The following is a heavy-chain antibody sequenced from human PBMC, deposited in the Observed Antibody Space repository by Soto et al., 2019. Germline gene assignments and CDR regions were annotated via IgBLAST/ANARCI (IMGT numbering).Heavy chain of an antibody. V-gene: IGHV2-5*02. J-gene: IGHJ4*02. CDR2: IYWDDDK. CDR3: ARTYHDILAGYYTFDY. CDR1: GFSRSTSGVG. D-gene: IGHD3-9*01. Sequence: QITLKESGPTLVKPTQPLTLTCTFSGFSRSTSGVGVGWIRQPPGKALEWLALIYWDDDKRYSPSLKSRLTITKDSSKNQVVLTRTTMDPVDTATYYCARTYHDILAGYYTFDYWGQGTLVTVSS.